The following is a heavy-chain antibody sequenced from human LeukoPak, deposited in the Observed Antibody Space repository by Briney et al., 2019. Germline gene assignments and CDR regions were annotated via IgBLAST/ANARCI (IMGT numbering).Heavy chain of an antibody. V-gene: IGHV3-7*01. CDR3: GRGLGWLVDY. CDR2: IKQDGSKK. Sequence: GGSLTHSCVGSGFTFSESWMTWVRQDPGKGLEWVANIKQDGSKKDYVDSVKGRFTISRDNAKNSLFLQMNSLRADDTAVYYCGRGLGWLVDYWGQGTSVTVSS. J-gene: IGHJ4*02. CDR1: GFTFSESW. D-gene: IGHD5-24*01.